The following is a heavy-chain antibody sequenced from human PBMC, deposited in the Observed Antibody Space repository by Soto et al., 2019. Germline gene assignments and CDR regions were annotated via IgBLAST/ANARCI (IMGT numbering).Heavy chain of an antibody. CDR2: IYSDGST. CDR3: ASTTEYYYYYGMDV. J-gene: IGHJ6*02. V-gene: IGHV3-53*01. D-gene: IGHD1-1*01. Sequence: LSCVASGFTVSSNYMTWVRQTPGKGLEWVSVIYSDGSTYTADSVRGRFTITRNNAKNTLYLQMNSLRAEDTAVYYCASTTEYYYYYGMDVWGQGTTVTVSS. CDR1: GFTVSSNY.